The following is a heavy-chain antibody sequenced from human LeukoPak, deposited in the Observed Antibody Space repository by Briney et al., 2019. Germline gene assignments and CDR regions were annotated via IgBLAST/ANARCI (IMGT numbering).Heavy chain of an antibody. D-gene: IGHD3-22*01. CDR2: KYYSGST. Sequence: SETLSLTCTVSGGSIYSGGYSWSWIRQPPGKGLEWIGYKYYSGSTYYNPSLKSRVTISLDTSKNQFSLKLSSVTAADTAVYYCAREPRRSIGPYYYDRGAFDIWGQGTMVTVSS. CDR3: AREPRRSIGPYYYDRGAFDI. CDR1: GGSIYSGGYS. V-gene: IGHV4-61*08. J-gene: IGHJ3*02.